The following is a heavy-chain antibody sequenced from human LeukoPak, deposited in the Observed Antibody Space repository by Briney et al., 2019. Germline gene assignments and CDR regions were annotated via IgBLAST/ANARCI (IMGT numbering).Heavy chain of an antibody. CDR2: INPNTGGT. Sequence: ASVKVSCKASGNTFTGYYIHWVRRAPGQGLEWMGRINPNTGGTNYAQKFQGRVTMTRDTSISTAYMELSRLTSDDTAVYYCARVGVDLWFDPWGQGTLVTVSS. V-gene: IGHV1-2*06. D-gene: IGHD3/OR15-3a*01. J-gene: IGHJ5*02. CDR1: GNTFTGYY. CDR3: ARVGVDLWFDP.